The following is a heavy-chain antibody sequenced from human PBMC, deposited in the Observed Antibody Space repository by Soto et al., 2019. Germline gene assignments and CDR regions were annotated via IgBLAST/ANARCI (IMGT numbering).Heavy chain of an antibody. V-gene: IGHV1-18*01. CDR2: ISAYNGNT. CDR1: GYTFTSYG. Sequence: GASVKVSCKASGYTFTSYGISWVRQAPGQGLEWMGWISAYNGNTNYAQKLQGRVTMTTDTSTSTAYMELRSLRSDDTAVYYCARVSGRTDIVVVLDVWGKGTTVTVSS. CDR3: ARVSGRTDIVVVLDV. D-gene: IGHD2-2*01. J-gene: IGHJ6*04.